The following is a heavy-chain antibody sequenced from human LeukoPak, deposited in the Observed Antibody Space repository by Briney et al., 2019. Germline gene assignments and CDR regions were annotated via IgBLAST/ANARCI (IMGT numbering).Heavy chain of an antibody. CDR3: ARGATPDY. Sequence: PGGSLRLSRAASGFTFSSYSMNWVRQAPGKGLQWVSYIASSSSTIYYADSVKGRFTISRDNAKNSPYLQMNSLRDEDTAVYYCARGATPDYWGQGTLVTVSS. V-gene: IGHV3-48*02. CDR2: IASSSSTI. J-gene: IGHJ4*02. CDR1: GFTFSSYS.